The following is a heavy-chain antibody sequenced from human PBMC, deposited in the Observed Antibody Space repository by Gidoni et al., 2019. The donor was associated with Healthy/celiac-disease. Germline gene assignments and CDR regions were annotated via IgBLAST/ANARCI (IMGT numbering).Heavy chain of an antibody. CDR1: GFTFSSSW. CDR3: ARDWGNSGYDS. D-gene: IGHD5-12*01. V-gene: IGHV3-7*01. CDR2: RKQDGSEK. J-gene: IGHJ4*02. Sequence: EVQLVESGGGLVQPGGSLRLSCAASGFTFSSSWMSWVRQAPGKGLEWVANRKQDGSEKYYVDSVKGRFTISRDNAKNSLYLQMNSLRAEDTAVYYCARDWGNSGYDSWGQGTLVTVSS.